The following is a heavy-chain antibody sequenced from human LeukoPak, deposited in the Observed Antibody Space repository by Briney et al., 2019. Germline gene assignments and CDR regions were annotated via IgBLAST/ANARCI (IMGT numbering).Heavy chain of an antibody. Sequence: PGGSLRLSCAASGFAFSNYWMHWVRQTPGKGLVWVSRIISDGSSTSYADSVKGRFTISRDNAKNTLYLQMNSLRAEDTAVYYCARESRTYYYDSSGQNNAFDIWGQGTMVTVST. J-gene: IGHJ3*02. CDR2: IISDGSST. CDR3: ARESRTYYYDSSGQNNAFDI. CDR1: GFAFSNYW. D-gene: IGHD3-22*01. V-gene: IGHV3-74*01.